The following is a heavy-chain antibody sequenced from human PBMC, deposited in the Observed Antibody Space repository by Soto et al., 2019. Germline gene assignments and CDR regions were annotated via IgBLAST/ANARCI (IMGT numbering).Heavy chain of an antibody. CDR2: IIPIFGIA. J-gene: IGHJ6*03. V-gene: IGHV1-69*10. D-gene: IGHD6-13*01. CDR3: ARRIAAAVGYCYYYMDV. Sequence: ASVKVSCKASGGTFSSYAISWVRQAPGQGLEWMGGIIPIFGIANYAQKFQGRVTITADKSTSTAYMELSSLRSEDTAVYYCARRIAAAVGYCYYYMDVWGKGTTVTVSS. CDR1: GGTFSSYA.